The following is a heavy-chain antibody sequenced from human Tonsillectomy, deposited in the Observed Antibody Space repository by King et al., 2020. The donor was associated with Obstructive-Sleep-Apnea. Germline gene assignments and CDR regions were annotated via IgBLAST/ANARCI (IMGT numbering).Heavy chain of an antibody. V-gene: IGHV4-39*07. CDR1: VGSFSSSSYY. CDR3: ARAAHDFWSGYYPDY. D-gene: IGHD3-3*01. Sequence: QLQESCPGLVKPSETLSLTCTVSVGSFSSSSYYWGWNRQPPGKGPEWIGSIYYSGSTYYNPSLKSLVTITVDTSKNQFSLKLSSVTAADTAVYYCARAAHDFWSGYYPDYWGQGTLVTVSS. J-gene: IGHJ4*02. CDR2: IYYSGST.